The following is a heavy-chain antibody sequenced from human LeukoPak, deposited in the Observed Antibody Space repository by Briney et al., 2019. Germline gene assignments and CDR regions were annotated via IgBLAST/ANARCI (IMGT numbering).Heavy chain of an antibody. CDR1: GYTFTSYY. J-gene: IGHJ5*02. CDR3: ARDAPPGVYCSSTSCQNNWFDP. CDR2: INPSGGST. D-gene: IGHD2-2*01. V-gene: IGHV1-46*01. Sequence: GASVKVSCKASGYTFTSYYIHWVRQSPEQRLEWMGIINPSGGSTSYAQKFQGRVTMTRDTSTSTVYMELSSLRSEDTAVYYCARDAPPGVYCSSTSCQNNWFDPWGQGTLVTVSS.